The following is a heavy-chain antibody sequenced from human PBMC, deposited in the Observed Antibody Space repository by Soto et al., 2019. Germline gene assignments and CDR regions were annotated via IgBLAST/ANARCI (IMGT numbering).Heavy chain of an antibody. CDR3: ARVKVPAAIFGAFDL. D-gene: IGHD2-2*02. J-gene: IGHJ3*01. V-gene: IGHV1-18*01. CDR2: INPIKGDT. CDR1: GYTFSTYG. Sequence: GASVKVSCNASGYTFSTYGITWVRQAPGQALDWMGWINPIKGDTNSAAIFQDRVTMTTDTSTRTAYMELRRLKSDDTAVYYCARVKVPAAIFGAFDLWGQGTLVTVSS.